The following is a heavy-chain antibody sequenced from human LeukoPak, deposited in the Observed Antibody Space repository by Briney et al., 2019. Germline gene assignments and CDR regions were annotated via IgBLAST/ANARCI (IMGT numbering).Heavy chain of an antibody. V-gene: IGHV3-53*01. Sequence: HPGGSLRLSCAASGFTVSSNYMSWVRQAPGKGLEWVSVIYSGGDTYYADSVKGRFTISRDNSKNTLYLQMNSLRAEDTAVYYCARGLRNTILGGDYYWGQGTLVTVSS. D-gene: IGHD3-3*01. CDR2: IYSGGDT. J-gene: IGHJ4*02. CDR3: ARGLRNTILGGDYY. CDR1: GFTVSSNY.